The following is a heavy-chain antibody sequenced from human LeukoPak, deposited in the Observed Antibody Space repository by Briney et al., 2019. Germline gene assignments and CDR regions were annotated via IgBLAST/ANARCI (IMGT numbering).Heavy chain of an antibody. V-gene: IGHV3-48*03. D-gene: IGHD1-26*01. CDR3: ARDYNTVGTYEGDY. CDR1: GFTFSSYE. CDR2: ISSSGSSI. Sequence: GGSLRLSCAASGFTFSSYEMNWVRQAPGKGLEWVSYISSSGSSIYYADSVKGRFTISRDNAKNSLYLQMNSRRAEDTAVYYCARDYNTVGTYEGDYWGQGTLVTVSS. J-gene: IGHJ4*02.